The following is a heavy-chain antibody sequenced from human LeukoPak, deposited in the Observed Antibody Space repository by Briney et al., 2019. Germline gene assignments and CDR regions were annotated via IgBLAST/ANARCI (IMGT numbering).Heavy chain of an antibody. D-gene: IGHD6-13*01. CDR1: GFTFSGYA. CDR2: ISYDGSNK. Sequence: PGGSLRLSCAASGFTFSGYAMHWVRQAPGKGLEWVAVISYDGSNKYNADSVKGRFTISRDNSKNTLYLQMNSLRAEDTAVYYCAKDSSSWYRTHVDYWGQGTLVTVSS. J-gene: IGHJ4*02. CDR3: AKDSSSWYRTHVDY. V-gene: IGHV3-30*04.